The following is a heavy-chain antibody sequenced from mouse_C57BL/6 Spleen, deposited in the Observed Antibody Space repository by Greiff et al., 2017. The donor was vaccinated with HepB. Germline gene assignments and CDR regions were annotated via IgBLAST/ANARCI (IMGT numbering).Heavy chain of an antibody. Sequence: VQLQQSGPELVKPGASVKISCKASGYTFTDYYMNWVKQSHGKSLEWIGDINPNNGGTSYNQKFKGKATLTVDKSSSTAYMELRSLTSEDSAVYYCARRTTGYFDVWGTGTTVTVSS. CDR3: ARRTTGYFDV. CDR2: INPNNGGT. V-gene: IGHV1-26*01. CDR1: GYTFTDYY. J-gene: IGHJ1*03.